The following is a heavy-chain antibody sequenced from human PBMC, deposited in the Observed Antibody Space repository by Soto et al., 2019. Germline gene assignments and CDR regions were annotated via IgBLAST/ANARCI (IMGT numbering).Heavy chain of an antibody. D-gene: IGHD3-9*01. CDR1: GFTFSSYA. Sequence: GGSLRLSCAASGFTFSSYAMSWVRQAPGKGLEWVSAISGSGGSTYYADSVKGRFTISRDNSKNTLYLQMGSLRAEDMAVYYCARGYYDILTGYYTFDYWGQGTLVTVSS. J-gene: IGHJ4*02. V-gene: IGHV3-23*01. CDR3: ARGYYDILTGYYTFDY. CDR2: ISGSGGST.